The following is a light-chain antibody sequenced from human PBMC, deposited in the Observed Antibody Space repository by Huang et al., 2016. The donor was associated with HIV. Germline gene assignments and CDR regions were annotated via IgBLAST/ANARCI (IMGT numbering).Light chain of an antibody. CDR3: QQYHAFPLT. V-gene: IGKV1D-8*03. J-gene: IGKJ4*01. CDR1: QDINTY. Sequence: VIWMTQSPPLVSASTGDRVTINCRVGQDINTYLAGYQKKPGKSPELLIYSASVLQDGVPSRFNGSGSGTQFSLTISCRQTEDFATYFCQQYHAFPLTFGAGTKVEI. CDR2: SAS.